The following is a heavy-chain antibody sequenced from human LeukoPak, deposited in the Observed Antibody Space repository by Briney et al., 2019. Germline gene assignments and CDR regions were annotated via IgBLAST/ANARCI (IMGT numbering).Heavy chain of an antibody. Sequence: GGSLRLSCLTSGFTLSTNAMSWVRQAPGKGLEWISGISGSGASTYYADSVKGRFTISRDDSRNTLYLQMNSMRGDDTAVYYCAKDVGKWESLHFFDYWGQGTLVTVSS. V-gene: IGHV3-23*01. D-gene: IGHD1-26*01. CDR3: AKDVGKWESLHFFDY. CDR2: ISGSGAST. J-gene: IGHJ4*02. CDR1: GFTLSTNA.